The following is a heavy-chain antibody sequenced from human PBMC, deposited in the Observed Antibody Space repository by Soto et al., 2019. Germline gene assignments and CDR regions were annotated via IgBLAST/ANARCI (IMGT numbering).Heavy chain of an antibody. CDR3: AKRQAVVGSVDY. CDR1: GFTFSTYA. V-gene: IGHV3-23*01. CDR2: ISAVNSGT. D-gene: IGHD3-10*01. J-gene: IGHJ4*02. Sequence: EVPLLESGGDLVQPGGSLTLSCVASGFTFSTYAMGWVRQSPGKGLEWVSIISAVNSGTYYADSVKGRFAISRDNSKSTLYLQMNSLSAEDTAIYYCAKRQAVVGSVDYWGQGTLVTVSS.